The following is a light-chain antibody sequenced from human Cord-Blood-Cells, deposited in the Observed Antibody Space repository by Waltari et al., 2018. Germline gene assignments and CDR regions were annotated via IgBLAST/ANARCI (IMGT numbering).Light chain of an antibody. CDR3: QQSYSTPLT. CDR2: AAS. J-gene: IGKJ4*01. CDR1: QSISSY. Sequence: DIKLTQSPSSLSDSVGDRVTITCRSSQSISSYLNLYQQKPGKAPKLLLYAASSLQSGVTSRFSGSGSAADFTLTISSLQPEDVATYYCQQSYSTPLTFGGGTKVEIK. V-gene: IGKV1-39*01.